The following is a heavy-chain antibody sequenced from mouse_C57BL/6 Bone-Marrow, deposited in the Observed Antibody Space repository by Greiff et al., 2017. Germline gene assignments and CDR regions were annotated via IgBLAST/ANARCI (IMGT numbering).Heavy chain of an antibody. Sequence: QVQLKESGAELVKPGASVKMSCKASGYTFTSYWITWVKQRPGQGLEWIGDIYPGSGSTNYNEKFKSKATLTVDTSSSTAYMQLSSLTSEDSAVYDCARRLRPYFDYWGQGTTLTVSA. CDR3: ARRLRPYFDY. D-gene: IGHD2-4*01. V-gene: IGHV1-55*01. CDR1: GYTFTSYW. J-gene: IGHJ2*01. CDR2: IYPGSGST.